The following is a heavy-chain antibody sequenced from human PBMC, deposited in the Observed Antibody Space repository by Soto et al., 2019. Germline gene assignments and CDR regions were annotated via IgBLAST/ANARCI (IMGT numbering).Heavy chain of an antibody. CDR1: GGSFSGYY. CDR2: INHSGSN. V-gene: IGHV4-34*01. CDR3: AREPRQWLRPHYYYYYMDV. Sequence: QVQLQQWGAGLLKPSETLSLTCAVYGGSFSGYYWSWIRQSPGKGLEWIGEINHSIGEINHSGSNNHDQSLKRRVTISVDTSKNQFSLKLSSVTAADTAVYYCAREPRQWLRPHYYYYYMDVWGEGTTVTVSS. D-gene: IGHD5-12*01. J-gene: IGHJ6*03.